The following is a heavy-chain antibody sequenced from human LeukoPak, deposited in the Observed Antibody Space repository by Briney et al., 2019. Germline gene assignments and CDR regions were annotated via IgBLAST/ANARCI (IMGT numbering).Heavy chain of an antibody. V-gene: IGHV3-23*01. D-gene: IGHD6-13*01. CDR3: AGGIAAALT. CDR1: GVTFRKYA. J-gene: IGHJ5*02. Sequence: GGSLRLSCTASGVTFRKYAMNWVRQAPGKGLEWVSAISGGSDFTYYADSVEGRFTISRDNSKNTLYLQMNSLRAEDTAVYYCAGGIAAALTWGQGTLVTVSS. CDR2: ISGGSDFT.